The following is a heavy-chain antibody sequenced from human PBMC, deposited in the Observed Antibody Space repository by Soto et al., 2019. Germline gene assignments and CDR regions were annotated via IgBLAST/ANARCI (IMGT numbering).Heavy chain of an antibody. Sequence: VGSLRLSCAGFGFTVSGKKYVAWVRQAPGKGLEWVSALYDLDGTYYADSVKGRFTTSSDSSRTTVYLQMNSLRPDDTAVYSCATWHLQEHAYDIWGQGTMVTVSS. CDR3: ATWHLQEHAYDI. J-gene: IGHJ3*02. CDR2: LYDLDGT. D-gene: IGHD1-1*01. V-gene: IGHV3-53*01. CDR1: GFTVSGKKY.